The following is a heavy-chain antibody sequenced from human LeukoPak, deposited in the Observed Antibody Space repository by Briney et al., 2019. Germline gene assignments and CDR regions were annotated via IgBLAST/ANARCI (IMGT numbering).Heavy chain of an antibody. J-gene: IGHJ6*03. V-gene: IGHV4-39*07. D-gene: IGHD1-26*01. CDR1: GGSIRSSSYN. Sequence: PSETLSLTCTVSGGSIRSSSYNWGWIRQPPGKGLEWIWSMHYTGTTYYKPSLKSRVTISVDTSKNQFSLRLSSVTAADTALYYCARTGGSFYFYYYMDVWGKGTTVTVSS. CDR2: MHYTGTT. CDR3: ARTGGSFYFYYYMDV.